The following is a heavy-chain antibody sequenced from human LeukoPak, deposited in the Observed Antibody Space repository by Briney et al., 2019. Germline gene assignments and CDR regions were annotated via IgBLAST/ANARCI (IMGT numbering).Heavy chain of an antibody. CDR3: ARHGNYYFDY. D-gene: IGHD1-7*01. CDR1: GDSINSLDL. Sequence: PSETLSLTCTVSGDSINSLDLWSWVRQPPGKGLEWIGSIYYSGSTYYNPSLKSRVTISVDTSKNQFSLKLSSVTAADTAVYYCARHGNYYFDYWGQGTLVTVSS. CDR2: IYYSGST. V-gene: IGHV4-39*01. J-gene: IGHJ4*02.